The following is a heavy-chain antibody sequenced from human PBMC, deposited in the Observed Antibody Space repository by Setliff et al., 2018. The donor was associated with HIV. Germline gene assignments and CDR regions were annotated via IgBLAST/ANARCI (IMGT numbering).Heavy chain of an antibody. V-gene: IGHV4-38-2*02. CDR1: GYSINSSHF. CDR2: IYHSGNT. CDR3: ATFGAKDAFDI. Sequence: SETLSLTCTVSGYSINSSHFWGWIRQPPGKGLEWVGSIYHSGNTHYNPSLKSRVTISVDTSKNQFSLKLSSVTAADTAVYYCATFGAKDAFDIWGQGTMVTVSS. J-gene: IGHJ3*02. D-gene: IGHD1-26*01.